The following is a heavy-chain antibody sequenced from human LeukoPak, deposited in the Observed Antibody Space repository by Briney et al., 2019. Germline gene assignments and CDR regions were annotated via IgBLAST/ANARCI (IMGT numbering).Heavy chain of an antibody. Sequence: SETLSLTCTVSGGSVSSGSYYWSWIRQPPGKGLEWIGYIYYSGSTNYNPSLKSRVTISVDTSKNQFSLKLSSVTATDTAVYYCATYYYDSSGYYYFDYWGQGTLVTVSS. D-gene: IGHD3-22*01. CDR1: GGSVSSGSYY. V-gene: IGHV4-61*01. CDR3: ATYYYDSSGYYYFDY. CDR2: IYYSGST. J-gene: IGHJ4*02.